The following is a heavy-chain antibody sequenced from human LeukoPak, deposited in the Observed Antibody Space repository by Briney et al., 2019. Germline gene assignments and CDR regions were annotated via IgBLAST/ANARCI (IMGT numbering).Heavy chain of an antibody. CDR3: ARTKEMATISYFDS. J-gene: IGHJ4*02. D-gene: IGHD5-24*01. CDR1: GFTFSSYE. Sequence: GGSLRLPCAASGFTFSSYEMNWVRQAPGKGLEWVSYIDSSGSTIHYADSMKGRFTISRDNAKNSLYLQMNSLRAEDTAVYYCARTKEMATISYFDSWGQGTLVTVSS. CDR2: IDSSGSTI. V-gene: IGHV3-48*03.